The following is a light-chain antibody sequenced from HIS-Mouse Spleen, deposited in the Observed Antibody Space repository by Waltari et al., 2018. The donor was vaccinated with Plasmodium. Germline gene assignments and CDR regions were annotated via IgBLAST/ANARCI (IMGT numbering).Light chain of an antibody. CDR1: QSVNSY. V-gene: IGKV3-11*01. J-gene: IGKJ4*01. Sequence: EIVLTQSPATLSLSPGERATLSCRASQSVNSYLAWYQQKPGKAPMLLIYDASNRATGIPARFSGSGSGTDFTLTISSLEPEDFAVYYCQQRSNWPLTFGGGTKVEIK. CDR2: DAS. CDR3: QQRSNWPLT.